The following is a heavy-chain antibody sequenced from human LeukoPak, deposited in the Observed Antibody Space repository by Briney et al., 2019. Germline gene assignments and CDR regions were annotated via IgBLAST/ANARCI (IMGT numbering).Heavy chain of an antibody. CDR2: IYYSGTT. D-gene: IGHD5-18*01. Sequence: SETLSLTCSVSGGSISSSSHYWGWIRQPPGKGLEWIGSIYYSGTTYYNPSLKSRVTISVDTSKNQFSLRLSSVTAADTAVYYCARHAALDTKRGWNNHNWFDPWGQGTLVTVSS. V-gene: IGHV4-39*01. J-gene: IGHJ5*02. CDR3: ARHAALDTKRGWNNHNWFDP. CDR1: GGSISSSSHY.